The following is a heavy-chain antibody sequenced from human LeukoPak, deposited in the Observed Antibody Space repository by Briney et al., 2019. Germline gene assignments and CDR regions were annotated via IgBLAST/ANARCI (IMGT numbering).Heavy chain of an antibody. V-gene: IGHV3-23*01. D-gene: IGHD3-10*01. J-gene: IGHJ4*02. CDR1: GFTFSSYS. CDR3: ARAAMVRGVDYFDY. CDR2: ISGSGDST. Sequence: VGSLRLSCAASGFTFSSYSMAWVRQAPGKGLEWVSVISGSGDSTYFADSVKGRFTISRDNSKNTLYLQMNSLRAEDTAVYYCARAAMVRGVDYFDYWGQGTLVTVSS.